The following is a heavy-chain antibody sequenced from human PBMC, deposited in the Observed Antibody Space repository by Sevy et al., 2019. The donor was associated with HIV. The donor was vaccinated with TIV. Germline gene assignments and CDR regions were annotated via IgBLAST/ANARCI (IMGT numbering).Heavy chain of an antibody. J-gene: IGHJ4*02. CDR3: AKAEPYYFDY. CDR1: GFTFSNYV. V-gene: IGHV3-30*18. CDR2: ISYDGRNK. Sequence: GGSLRLSCAASGFTFSNYVMHWVRQAPGKGLEWVAVISYDGRNKYYEDSVKGRFTISTENSKNTMYRQMNSLRTEDTAIYYCAKAEPYYFDYWGQGTLVTVSS.